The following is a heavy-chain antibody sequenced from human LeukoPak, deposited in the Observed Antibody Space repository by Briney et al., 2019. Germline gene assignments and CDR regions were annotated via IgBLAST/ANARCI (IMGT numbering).Heavy chain of an antibody. D-gene: IGHD3-22*01. CDR2: ISGSGGST. CDR1: GFTFSSYA. J-gene: IGHJ3*02. Sequence: PGGSLRHSCAASGFTFSSYAMSWVRQAPGKGLEWVSAISGSGGSTYYADSVKGRFTISRDNSKNTLYLQMNGLRAKDTAVYYCAKDLHLTYYYDSSGPDAFDIWGQGTMVTVSS. V-gene: IGHV3-23*01. CDR3: AKDLHLTYYYDSSGPDAFDI.